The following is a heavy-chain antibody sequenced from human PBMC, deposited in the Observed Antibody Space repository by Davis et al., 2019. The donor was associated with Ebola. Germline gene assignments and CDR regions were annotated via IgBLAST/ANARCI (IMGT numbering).Heavy chain of an antibody. Sequence: PGGSLRLSCAASGFTFSSYGMHWVRQAPGKGLEWVAVIWYDGSNKYYADSVKGRFTISRDNSKNTLYLQMNSLRAEDTAVYYCARLMTTVTHRYYYGMDVWGQGTTVTVSS. D-gene: IGHD4-17*01. CDR1: GFTFSSYG. J-gene: IGHJ6*02. V-gene: IGHV3-33*01. CDR2: IWYDGSNK. CDR3: ARLMTTVTHRYYYGMDV.